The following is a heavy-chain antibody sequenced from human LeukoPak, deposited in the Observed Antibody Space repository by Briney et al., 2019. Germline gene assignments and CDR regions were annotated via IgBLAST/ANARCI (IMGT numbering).Heavy chain of an antibody. D-gene: IGHD2-8*01. CDR2: IIPILGIA. CDR3: ARDRLGKYCTNGVCPFDY. Sequence: SVKVSCKASGGTFSSYAISWVRQAPGQGLEWMGRIIPILGIANYAQKFQGRVTITADKSTSTAYMELSSLRSEDTAVYYCARDRLGKYCTNGVCPFDYWAQGTLVTVSS. V-gene: IGHV1-69*04. J-gene: IGHJ4*02. CDR1: GGTFSSYA.